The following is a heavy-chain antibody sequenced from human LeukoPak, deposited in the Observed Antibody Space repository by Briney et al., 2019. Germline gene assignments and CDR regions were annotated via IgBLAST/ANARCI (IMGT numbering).Heavy chain of an antibody. V-gene: IGHV4-30-4*01. CDR2: IYYSGST. CDR1: GGSISSGDYY. J-gene: IGHJ4*02. CDR3: ARVRSSLFDY. Sequence: SETLSLTCTVSGGSISSGDYYWSWIRQPPGKGLEWIGYIYYSGSTYYNPSPKSRVTISVDTSKNQFSLKLSSVTAADTAVYYCARVRSSLFDYWGQGTLVTVSS. D-gene: IGHD6-13*01.